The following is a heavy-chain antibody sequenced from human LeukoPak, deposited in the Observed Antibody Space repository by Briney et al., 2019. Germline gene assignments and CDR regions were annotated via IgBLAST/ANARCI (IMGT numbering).Heavy chain of an antibody. V-gene: IGHV3-11*01. D-gene: IGHD1-26*01. CDR1: GFTFASYA. J-gene: IGHJ1*01. Sequence: GGSLRLSCAASGFTFASYAMAWVRQAPGKGLEWVSYISSSGSTIYYADSVKGRFTISRDNAKNSLYLQMNSLRAEDTAVYYCARDGSNSGSYVPWHWGQGTLVTVSS. CDR2: ISSSGSTI. CDR3: ARDGSNSGSYVPWH.